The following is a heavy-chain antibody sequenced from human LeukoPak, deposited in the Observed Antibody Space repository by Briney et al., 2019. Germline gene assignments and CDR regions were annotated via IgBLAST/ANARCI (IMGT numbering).Heavy chain of an antibody. V-gene: IGHV3-9*01. CDR1: GFTFSSFW. D-gene: IGHD2-2*01. J-gene: IGHJ5*02. Sequence: SGGSLRLSCAASGFTFSSFWMNWVRQAPGKGLEWVSGISWNSGSIGYADSVKGRFTISRDNAKNSLYLQMNSLRAEDTALHYCAKVQCSSTSCYDLDWFDPWGQGTLVTVSS. CDR2: ISWNSGSI. CDR3: AKVQCSSTSCYDLDWFDP.